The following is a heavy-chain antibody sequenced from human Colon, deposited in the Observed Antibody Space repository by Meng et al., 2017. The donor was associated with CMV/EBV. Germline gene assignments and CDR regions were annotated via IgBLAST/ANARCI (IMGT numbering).Heavy chain of an antibody. CDR3: ARDPSGSRVPFDY. CDR1: GYTLTANH. V-gene: IGHV1-2*02. Sequence: QGHMVQSGNEVKKPGASVKVSCKTSGYTLTANHLHWVRQSPGQGLEWMGWIYPQDGGTYFAQKFQDRFTMTRDTSITTVYMELSSLRSDDTAVYYCARDPSGSRVPFDYWGQGSLVTVSS. J-gene: IGHJ4*02. D-gene: IGHD1-26*01. CDR2: IYPQDGGT.